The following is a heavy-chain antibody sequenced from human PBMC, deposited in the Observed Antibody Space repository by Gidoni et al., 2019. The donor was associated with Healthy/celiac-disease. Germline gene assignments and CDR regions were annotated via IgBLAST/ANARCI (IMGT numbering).Heavy chain of an antibody. V-gene: IGHV4-61*02. CDR2: IYTSGST. CDR1: GGSTSSGSYY. D-gene: IGHD6-19*01. CDR3: ARAAVAGRWSFDY. Sequence: QVQLQESGPGLVKPSQTLSLTCTVAGGSTSSGSYYWSWIRQPAGQGLEWIGRIYTSGSTNYNPSLKGRVTMSVDTSKNQFSLKLSSVTAADTAVYYCARAAVAGRWSFDYWGQGTLVTVSS. J-gene: IGHJ4*02.